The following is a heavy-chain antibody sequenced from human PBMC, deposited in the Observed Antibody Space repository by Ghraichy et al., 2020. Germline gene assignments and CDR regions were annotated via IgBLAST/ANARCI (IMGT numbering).Heavy chain of an antibody. CDR2: IRSKAYGGTT. Sequence: GGSLRLSCTASGFTFGDYAMSWFRQAPGKGLEWVGFIRSKAYGGTTEYAASVKGRFTISRDDSKSIAYLQMNSLKTEDTAVYYCTRDSNGYSSGWAPEHYYFDYWGQGTLVTVSS. J-gene: IGHJ4*02. D-gene: IGHD6-19*01. V-gene: IGHV3-49*03. CDR1: GFTFGDYA. CDR3: TRDSNGYSSGWAPEHYYFDY.